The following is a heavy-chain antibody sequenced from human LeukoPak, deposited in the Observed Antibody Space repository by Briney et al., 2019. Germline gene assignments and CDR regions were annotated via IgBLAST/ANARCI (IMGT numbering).Heavy chain of an antibody. CDR1: GYTFTGYY. V-gene: IGHV1-2*02. CDR3: ALRGYSGYDSAFDY. CDR2: INPNSGGT. D-gene: IGHD5-12*01. J-gene: IGHJ4*02. Sequence: ASVKVSCRASGYTFTGYYMHWVRQAPGQGLEWMGWINPNSGGTNYAQKFQGRVTMTRDTSISTAYMELSRLRSDDTAVYYCALRGYSGYDSAFDYWGQGTLVTVSS.